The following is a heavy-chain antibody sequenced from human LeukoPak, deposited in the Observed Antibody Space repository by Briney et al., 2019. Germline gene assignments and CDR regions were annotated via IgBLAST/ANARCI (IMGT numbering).Heavy chain of an antibody. Sequence: SETLSLTCTVSGGSISSYYWSWIRQPPGKGLEWIGYIYYSGSTNHNPSLKSRVTISVDTSKNQFSLKLSSVTAADTAVYYCARRSEGYSGSYYFDYWGQGTLVTVSS. D-gene: IGHD5-18*01. V-gene: IGHV4-59*08. CDR3: ARRSEGYSGSYYFDY. J-gene: IGHJ4*02. CDR1: GGSISSYY. CDR2: IYYSGST.